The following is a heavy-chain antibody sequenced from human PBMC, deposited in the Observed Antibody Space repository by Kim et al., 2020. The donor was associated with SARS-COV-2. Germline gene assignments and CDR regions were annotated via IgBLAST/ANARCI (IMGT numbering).Heavy chain of an antibody. V-gene: IGHV3-21*01. CDR3: AKGGYKNEYFQH. J-gene: IGHJ1*01. D-gene: IGHD1-20*01. CDR2: ITSSSNYI. Sequence: GGSLRLSCAGSGFTFTTYSMNWVRQAPGKGLEWVSSITSSSNYIYYSDSVKGRFTISRDNAKNSLYLQMSSLRAEDTAVYYCAKGGYKNEYFQHWGQGTLVTVSS. CDR1: GFTFTTYS.